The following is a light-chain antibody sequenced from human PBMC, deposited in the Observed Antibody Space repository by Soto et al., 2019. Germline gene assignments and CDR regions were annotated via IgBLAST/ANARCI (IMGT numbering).Light chain of an antibody. CDR1: SSDVGSYHL. CDR2: EGS. J-gene: IGLJ2*01. CDR3: CSYAGSSTFL. V-gene: IGLV2-23*03. Sequence: QSALTQPASVSGSPGQSITISCTGTSSDVGSYHLVSWYQQHPGKAPKLLIYEGSKRPSGVSNRFSGSKSGNTASLTISGLQAEDEADYYCCSYAGSSTFLFGGGTKLTVL.